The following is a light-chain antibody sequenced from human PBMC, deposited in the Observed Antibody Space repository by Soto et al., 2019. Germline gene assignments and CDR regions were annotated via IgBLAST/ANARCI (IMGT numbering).Light chain of an antibody. V-gene: IGKV3-15*01. CDR1: QSISSN. J-gene: IGKJ1*01. CDR2: GPS. Sequence: EIVMTQSPATLSVSPGERATLSCRASQSISSNLAWYQQKPGQAPRLLIYGPSTRATGVPARFSGSGSGTEFTLTISSLQSEDFAVYYCQQYDNWPPWTFGQGPKVDIK. CDR3: QQYDNWPPWT.